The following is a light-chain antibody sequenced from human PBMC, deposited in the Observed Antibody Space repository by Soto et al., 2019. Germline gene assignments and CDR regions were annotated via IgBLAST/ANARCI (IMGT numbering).Light chain of an antibody. Sequence: EILVTQSPATLSVSPGERATLSCRASQSVSSNLAWYQQKHGQAPRLLINGASTRATGVPARFSGSGSGTEFTLTISSLQSEDSAVYFCQQYNNWPFTLGPGTKVDIK. CDR3: QQYNNWPFT. J-gene: IGKJ3*01. CDR2: GAS. CDR1: QSVSSN. V-gene: IGKV3-15*01.